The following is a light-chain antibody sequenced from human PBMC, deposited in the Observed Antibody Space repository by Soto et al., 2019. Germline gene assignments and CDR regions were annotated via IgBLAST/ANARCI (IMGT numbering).Light chain of an antibody. V-gene: IGLV2-14*01. CDR1: SSDVGGYNY. CDR2: EVS. CDR3: SSYTGNSTLV. Sequence: QSALTQPASVSGSPGQSITISCTGTSSDVGGYNYVSWYQQHPGKAPKLMIYEVSNRPSGVSNRFSGSKSGNTASLTISGLQAEDEADYYCSSYTGNSTLVFGGGTQLTVL. J-gene: IGLJ2*01.